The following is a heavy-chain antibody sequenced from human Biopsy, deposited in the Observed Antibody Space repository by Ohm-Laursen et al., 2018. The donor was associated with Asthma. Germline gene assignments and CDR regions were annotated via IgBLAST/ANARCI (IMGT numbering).Heavy chain of an antibody. CDR2: VYHSGET. CDR1: GDSLRSTNY. V-gene: IGHV4-39*01. J-gene: IGHJ5*02. CDR3: ARHWSGNGWHDLYTWFDP. D-gene: IGHD1-1*01. Sequence: SETLSLTCPVSGDSLRSTNYWARVRQPPGNRLEWIGSVYHSGETFYSSSLRSRLTMSVDTSRNQFSLRLTSVTAADTGVYFCARHWSGNGWHDLYTWFDPWGLGTLVTVSS.